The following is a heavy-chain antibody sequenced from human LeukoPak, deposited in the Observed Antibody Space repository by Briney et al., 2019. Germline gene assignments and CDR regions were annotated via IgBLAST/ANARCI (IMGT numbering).Heavy chain of an antibody. D-gene: IGHD4-23*01. Sequence: HPSETLSLTCTVSGGSISSYYWSWIRQPAGKGLEWIGHIYTSESTNYTPSLKSRVTMSVDTSKNQFSLKLTSVTAADTAVYYCARGLYGGSGYWGQGTLVTVSS. CDR3: ARGLYGGSGY. CDR2: IYTSEST. J-gene: IGHJ4*02. CDR1: GGSISSYY. V-gene: IGHV4-4*07.